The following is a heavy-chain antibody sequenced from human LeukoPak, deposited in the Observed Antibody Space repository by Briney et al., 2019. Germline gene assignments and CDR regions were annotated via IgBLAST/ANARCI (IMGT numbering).Heavy chain of an antibody. D-gene: IGHD3-22*01. CDR2: ISSSGIYI. CDR1: GFTFSSYS. J-gene: IGHJ2*01. CDR3: ARSRQHHYESSGNYKVFNWYFDL. Sequence: GGTLTLSCAASGFTFSSYSMNWVRQAPGKGLEWVSSISSSGIYIYYADSVKGRFTISRDNAKNSLYLQMNSLRAEDTAVYYCARSRQHHYESSGNYKVFNWYFDLWGRGTLVTVSS. V-gene: IGHV3-21*01.